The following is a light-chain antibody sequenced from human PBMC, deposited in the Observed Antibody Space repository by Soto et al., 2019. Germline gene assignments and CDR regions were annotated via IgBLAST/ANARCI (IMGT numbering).Light chain of an antibody. V-gene: IGLV2-11*01. CDR2: DVS. Sequence: QSALTQPRSVSGSPGQSVTISCTGISSDVGGYNYVSWYQQHPGKAPKLMIYDVSKRPSGVPDRFSGSKSGNTASLTISGLQAEDEADYYCCSYAGSYTYVFGIGTKLTVL. J-gene: IGLJ1*01. CDR3: CSYAGSYTYV. CDR1: SSDVGGYNY.